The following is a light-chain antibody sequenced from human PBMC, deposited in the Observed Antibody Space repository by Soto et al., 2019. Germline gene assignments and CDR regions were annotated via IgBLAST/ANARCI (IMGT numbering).Light chain of an antibody. CDR2: DNN. V-gene: IGLV1-51*01. J-gene: IGLJ1*01. CDR3: GTWDSSLSAGV. CDR1: TSNIGSNY. Sequence: QSVLTQPPSVSAAPGQRVSISCSGGTSNIGSNYVSWYQQLPGTAPKLLIYDNNKRPSGIPDRFSGSKSGTSASLDITGLQTGDEADYYCGTWDSSLSAGVFGTGTKVTV.